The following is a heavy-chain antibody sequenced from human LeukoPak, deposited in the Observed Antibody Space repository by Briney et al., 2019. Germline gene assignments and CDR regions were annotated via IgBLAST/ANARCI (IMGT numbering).Heavy chain of an antibody. J-gene: IGHJ4*02. V-gene: IGHV3-30*02. Sequence: PGGSLRLSCVASGFTFSAFGMHWVRQAPGKGLEWVTFIRFDGNEIEYADSVKDRFTISRDNSKNTPYLQMNSLRPEDTAVYYCAKEVGGPFDYWGQGTLVLVSS. CDR2: IRFDGNEI. CDR1: GFTFSAFG. CDR3: AKEVGGPFDY. D-gene: IGHD3-10*01.